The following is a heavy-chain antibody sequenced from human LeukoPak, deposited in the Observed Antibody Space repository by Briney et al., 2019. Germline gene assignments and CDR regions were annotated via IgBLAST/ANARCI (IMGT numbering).Heavy chain of an antibody. CDR3: ARGGPPYYDFWSGYYSAPPFDP. CDR2: MNPNSGNT. J-gene: IGHJ5*02. D-gene: IGHD3-3*01. Sequence: GASVKVSCEASGYTFTSYDINWVRQATGQGLEWMGWMNPNSGNTGYAQKFQGRVTMTRNTSISTAYMELSSLRSEDTAVYYCARGGPPYYDFWSGYYSAPPFDPWGQGTLVTVSS. V-gene: IGHV1-8*01. CDR1: GYTFTSYD.